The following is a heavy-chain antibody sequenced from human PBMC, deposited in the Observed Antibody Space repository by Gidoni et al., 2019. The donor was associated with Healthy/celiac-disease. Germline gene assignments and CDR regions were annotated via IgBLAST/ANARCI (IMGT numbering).Heavy chain of an antibody. J-gene: IGHJ4*02. V-gene: IGHV3-23*01. CDR1: GFTFSSYA. Sequence: EVQLLESGGGLVQPGGSLSISCAASGFTFSSYAMSWVRQAPGKGLEWVSAISGSGGSTYYADSVKGRFTISRDNSKNTLYLQRNSLRAEDTAVYYCASGRVVVTAQIDYWGQGTLVTVSS. CDR3: ASGRVVVTAQIDY. D-gene: IGHD2-21*02. CDR2: ISGSGGST.